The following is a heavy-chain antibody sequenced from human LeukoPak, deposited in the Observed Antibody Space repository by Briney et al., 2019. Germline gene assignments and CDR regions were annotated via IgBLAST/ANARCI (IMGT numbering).Heavy chain of an antibody. V-gene: IGHV4-59*01. J-gene: IGHJ4*02. CDR3: ARGRTYYDSTGYGY. CDR1: GGSITNYY. Sequence: SETLSLTCTVSGGSITNYYWSWIRQPPGKGLEWIGHIYYSGSTKCNPSLKRRVTISVDTSKNQFSLKVSSVTAADTAVYYCARGRTYYDSTGYGYWGQGILVTVSS. CDR2: IYYSGST. D-gene: IGHD3-22*01.